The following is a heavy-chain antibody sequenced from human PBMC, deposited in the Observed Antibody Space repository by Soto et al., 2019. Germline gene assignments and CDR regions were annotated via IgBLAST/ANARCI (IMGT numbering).Heavy chain of an antibody. J-gene: IGHJ4*02. V-gene: IGHV1-69*08. CDR2: IIPILGIA. CDR3: ARDPGVYSSGPTGRYYFDY. Sequence: QVQLVQSGAEVKKPGSSVKVSCKASGGTFSSYTISWVRQAPGQGLEWMGRIIPILGIANYAQKFQGRVTITADKSTSTAYMELISLRSEDTAVYYCARDPGVYSSGPTGRYYFDYWGQGTMLTVSS. CDR1: GGTFSSYT. D-gene: IGHD6-19*01.